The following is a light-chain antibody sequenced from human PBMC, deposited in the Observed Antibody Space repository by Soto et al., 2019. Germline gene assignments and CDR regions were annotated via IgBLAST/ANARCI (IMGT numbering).Light chain of an antibody. Sequence: QSALTQPASVSGSPEQSITISCTGTSSDVGSYNLVSWYQQHPGKVPKLMIYEVSKRPSGVSNRFSGSKFGNTASLTISGLQAEDEADYYCCSYAGSGIVIFGGGTQLIVL. V-gene: IGLV2-23*02. CDR2: EVS. CDR3: CSYAGSGIVI. CDR1: SSDVGSYNL. J-gene: IGLJ2*01.